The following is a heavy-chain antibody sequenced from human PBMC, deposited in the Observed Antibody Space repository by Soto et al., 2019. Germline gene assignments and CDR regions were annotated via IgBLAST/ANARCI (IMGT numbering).Heavy chain of an antibody. CDR3: ARGGTGYSSRECWFDP. CDR1: GYSISSGYY. V-gene: IGHV4-38-2*01. D-gene: IGHD6-13*01. Sequence: SETLSLTCAVSGYSISSGYYWGWIRQPPGKGLEWIGSIYHSGSTYYNPSLKSRVTISVDTSKNQFSLKLSSVTAADTAVYYCARGGTGYSSRECWFDPWGQGTLVTVSS. CDR2: IYHSGST. J-gene: IGHJ5*02.